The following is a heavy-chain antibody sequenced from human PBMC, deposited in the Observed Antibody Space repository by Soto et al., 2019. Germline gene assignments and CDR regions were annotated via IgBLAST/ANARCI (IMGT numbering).Heavy chain of an antibody. CDR1: GFCLSHYA. CDR3: ERDGDVEVGKNPHDV. J-gene: IGHJ4*02. D-gene: IGHD1-26*01. Sequence: GLLRLLCEPSGFCLSHYAMMGLGPAVPKGLEWVSTMSTRSSYIYYADSVKGGFTISRDNAKNSLYLQMHSLRAEDTAIYYCERDGDVEVGKNPHDVWGQGTLVTVSS. CDR2: MSTRSSYI. V-gene: IGHV3-21*01.